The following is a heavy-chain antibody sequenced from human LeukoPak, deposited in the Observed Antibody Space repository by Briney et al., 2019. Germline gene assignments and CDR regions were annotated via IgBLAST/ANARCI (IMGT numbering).Heavy chain of an antibody. CDR3: ARDKGYSYGYISGY. V-gene: IGHV4-38-2*02. Sequence: PSETLSLTCTVSGYSISSGYYWGWIRQPPGKGLEWIGSIYHSGSTYYNPSLKSRVTISVDTSKNQFSLKLSSVTAADTAVYYCARDKGYSYGYISGYWGQEPWSPSPQ. J-gene: IGHJ4*01. CDR2: IYHSGST. D-gene: IGHD5-18*01. CDR1: GYSISSGYY.